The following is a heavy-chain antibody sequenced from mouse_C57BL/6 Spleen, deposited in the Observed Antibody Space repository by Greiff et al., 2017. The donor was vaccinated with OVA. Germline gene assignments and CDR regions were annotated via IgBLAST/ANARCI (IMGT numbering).Heavy chain of an antibody. J-gene: IGHJ2*01. V-gene: IGHV2-3*01. Sequence: QVQLQQSGPGLVAPSQSLSITCTVSGFSLTSYGVSWVRQPPGKGLEWLGVIWGDGGTNYHSALILRLSISKDNSKSTVFIQLNSLQTDDTATYYCAKGGMDFDYWGQGTTLTVSS. CDR1: GFSLTSYG. CDR3: AKGGMDFDY. CDR2: IWGDGGT.